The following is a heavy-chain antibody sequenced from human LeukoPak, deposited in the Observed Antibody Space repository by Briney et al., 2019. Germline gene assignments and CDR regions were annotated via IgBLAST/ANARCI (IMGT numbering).Heavy chain of an antibody. V-gene: IGHV1-24*01. Sequence: ASVKVSCKVSGYTLTELSMHWVRQAPGKGLEWMGGFDPEDGETIYAQKFQGRVTMTEDTSTDTAYMELSSLRSEDTAVYYCATEVSLRLGELSSPSAFDIWGQGTMVTVSS. J-gene: IGHJ3*02. CDR3: ATEVSLRLGELSSPSAFDI. CDR1: GYTLTELS. CDR2: FDPEDGET. D-gene: IGHD3-16*02.